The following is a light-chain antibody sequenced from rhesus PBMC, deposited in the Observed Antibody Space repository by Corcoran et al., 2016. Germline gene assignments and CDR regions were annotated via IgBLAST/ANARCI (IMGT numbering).Light chain of an antibody. CDR1: PSGSNY. Sequence: QVILTQSPATLSVSPGERATLSCRASPSGSNYLAWYQQKPGQAPRHLIYGASIRATVIPDRFSGRGSGTDFTLTISSLEPEDVGVYHCCQPFSGWTFGQGTKVEI. CDR3: CQPFSGWT. V-gene: IGKV3-10*02. CDR2: GAS. J-gene: IGKJ1*01.